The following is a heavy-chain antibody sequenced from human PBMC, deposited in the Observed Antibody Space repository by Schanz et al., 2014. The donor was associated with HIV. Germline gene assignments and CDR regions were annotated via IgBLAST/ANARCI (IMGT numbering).Heavy chain of an antibody. CDR2: ISESGGRT. D-gene: IGHD3-22*01. V-gene: IGHV3-23*04. J-gene: IGHJ4*02. CDR1: GFTFGDYA. Sequence: EVHLVESGGGLIKPGRSLRLSCTASGFTFGDYAMSWFRQAPGKGLDWVSTISESGGRTYYADSVNGRFTISRDNSKNTLYLQMTTLRIDDTAVYYCAKPEYDSRGNSQSHFDYWGQGPLVTVSS. CDR3: AKPEYDSRGNSQSHFDY.